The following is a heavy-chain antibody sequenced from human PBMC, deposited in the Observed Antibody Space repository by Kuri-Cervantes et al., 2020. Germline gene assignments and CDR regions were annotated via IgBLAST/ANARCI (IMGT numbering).Heavy chain of an antibody. J-gene: IGHJ4*02. CDR1: GFTFSNAW. Sequence: GESLKISCAASGFTFSNAWMSWVRQAPGKGLEWVSYISSSSSNIYYADSVKGRFTISRDNAQNSLYLQMNSLRAEDTAVYYCARGRDYWGQGTLVTVSS. V-gene: IGHV3-48*01. CDR2: ISSSSSNI. CDR3: ARGRDY.